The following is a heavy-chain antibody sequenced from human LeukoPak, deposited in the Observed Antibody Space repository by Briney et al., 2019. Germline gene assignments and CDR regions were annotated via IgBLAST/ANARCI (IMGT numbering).Heavy chain of an antibody. CDR1: GGSISSSSYY. J-gene: IGHJ5*02. CDR3: ARPHHSSSSWFDP. D-gene: IGHD6-13*01. CDR2: IYYSGST. V-gene: IGHV4-39*01. Sequence: SETLSLTCTVSGGSISSSSYYWGWIRQPPGKGLEWIGSIYYSGSTYYNPSLKSRVTISVDTSKNQFSLKLSSVTAADTAVYYCARPHHSSSSWFDPWGQGTLVTVSS.